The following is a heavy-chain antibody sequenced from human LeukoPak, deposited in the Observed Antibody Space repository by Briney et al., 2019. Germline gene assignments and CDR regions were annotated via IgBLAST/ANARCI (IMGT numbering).Heavy chain of an antibody. Sequence: GAALQTLSKGSGYIFISYWNAWVRRQPGKGVEGRGVIIPGESDTRYSPSFEGQVTISADKSINPAYLQWTSLRASDTAMYYCSRHISGEHFNYWGQGSLVTVSS. CDR1: GYIFISYW. V-gene: IGHV5-51*01. D-gene: IGHD2-21*01. J-gene: IGHJ4*02. CDR2: IIPGESDT. CDR3: SRHISGEHFNY.